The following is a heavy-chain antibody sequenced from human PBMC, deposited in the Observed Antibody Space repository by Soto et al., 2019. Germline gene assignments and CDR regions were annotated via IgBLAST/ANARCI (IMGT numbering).Heavy chain of an antibody. Sequence: ASVKVSCKASGGTFSSSAISWVRQAPGQGLEWMGGIIPIFGTANYAQKFQGRVTITADKSTSTAYMELRSLRSEDTAVYYCARDATSDIVVVPAAINWFDPWGQGTLVTVSS. CDR1: GGTFSSSA. J-gene: IGHJ5*02. D-gene: IGHD2-2*01. CDR3: ARDATSDIVVVPAAINWFDP. CDR2: IIPIFGTA. V-gene: IGHV1-69*06.